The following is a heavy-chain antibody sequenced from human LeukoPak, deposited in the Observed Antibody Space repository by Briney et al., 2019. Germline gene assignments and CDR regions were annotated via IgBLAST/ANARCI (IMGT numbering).Heavy chain of an antibody. V-gene: IGHV4-30-4*01. D-gene: IGHD3-16*02. CDR1: GGSISSGDYY. Sequence: SQTLSLTCTVSGGSISSGDYYWSWIRQPPGKGLEWIGYIYYSGSTYYNPSLKSRVTISVDTSKNQFSLKLSSVTAADTAVHYCARGSYRLSLFYDYWGQGTLVTVSS. CDR2: IYYSGST. CDR3: ARGSYRLSLFYDY. J-gene: IGHJ4*02.